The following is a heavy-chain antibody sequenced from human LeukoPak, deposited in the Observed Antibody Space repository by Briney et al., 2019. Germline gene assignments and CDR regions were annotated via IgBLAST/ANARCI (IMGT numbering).Heavy chain of an antibody. Sequence: PGGSLTLSCAASGFTFSDYWMHWVRQAPGKGLVWVSRISSDGSRVTYADSVKGRLTISRDNAKNTLYLQMNSLRAEGTAVYYCAKDQRSIAVAGYFDYWGQGTLVTVSS. J-gene: IGHJ4*02. CDR1: GFTFSDYW. CDR3: AKDQRSIAVAGYFDY. CDR2: ISSDGSRV. V-gene: IGHV3-74*01. D-gene: IGHD6-19*01.